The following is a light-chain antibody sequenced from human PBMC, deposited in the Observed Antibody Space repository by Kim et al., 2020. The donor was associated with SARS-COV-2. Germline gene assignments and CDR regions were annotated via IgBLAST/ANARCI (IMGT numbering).Light chain of an antibody. Sequence: TITCSGTTSNFAIISVHCFQQYPAAAPKLLIYTNNQRPSGFPDLFSGSNFGTSASLAISGLQSEDEADYYCAAWDDSLSGPLFGGGTQLTVL. CDR3: AAWDDSLSGPL. CDR1: TSNFAIIS. CDR2: TNN. V-gene: IGLV1-44*01. J-gene: IGLJ2*01.